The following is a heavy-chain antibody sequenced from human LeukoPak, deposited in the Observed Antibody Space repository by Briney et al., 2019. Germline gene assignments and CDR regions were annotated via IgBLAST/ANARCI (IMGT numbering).Heavy chain of an antibody. CDR3: ARGAVRFGDY. D-gene: IGHD3-16*01. CDR1: GYKFTVDY. CDR2: IYSHNGGT. Sequence: ASVKVSCKSSGYKFTVDYIHWVRPAPGQGLEWMGWIYSHNGGTHYAQKFQGRVTMTRDTSTSTAYMELSGLRLDDTAVYYCARGAVRFGDYWGQGTLVTVSS. J-gene: IGHJ4*02. V-gene: IGHV1-2*02.